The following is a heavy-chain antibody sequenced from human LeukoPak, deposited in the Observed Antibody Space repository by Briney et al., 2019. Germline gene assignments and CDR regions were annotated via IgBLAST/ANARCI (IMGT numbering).Heavy chain of an antibody. CDR1: GFTFNSYS. J-gene: IGHJ6*03. Sequence: GGSLRLSCAASGFTFNSYSMNWVRQAPGKGLEWVANIKQDGSEKYYVDSVKGRFTISRDNAKNSLYLQMNSLRAEDTAVYYCARHGLVGREENYYYMDVWGKGTTVTVSS. CDR3: ARHGLVGREENYYYMDV. CDR2: IKQDGSEK. V-gene: IGHV3-7*01. D-gene: IGHD1-26*01.